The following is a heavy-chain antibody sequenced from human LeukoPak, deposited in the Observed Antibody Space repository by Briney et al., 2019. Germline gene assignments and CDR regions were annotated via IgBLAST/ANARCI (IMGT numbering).Heavy chain of an antibody. V-gene: IGHV1-69*13. CDR1: GGTFSSYA. D-gene: IGHD1-26*01. J-gene: IGHJ4*02. CDR2: IIPTFGTA. Sequence: ASVKVSCKASGGTFSSYAISWVRQAPGQGLEWMGGIIPTFGTANYAQKFQGRVTITADESTSTAYMELSSLRSEDTAVYYCAREPHSGSYYGYWGQGALVTVSS. CDR3: AREPHSGSYYGY.